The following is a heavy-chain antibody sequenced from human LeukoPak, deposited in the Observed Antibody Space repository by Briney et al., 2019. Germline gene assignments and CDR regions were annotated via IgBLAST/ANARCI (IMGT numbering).Heavy chain of an antibody. CDR3: ARDFQPRYCSSSSCSPA. CDR1: GFTFRNYW. V-gene: IGHV3-7*03. J-gene: IGHJ6*02. CDR2: IRPDGSQK. D-gene: IGHD2-2*01. Sequence: GGSLRLSCAASGFTFRNYWMSWVRQAPGEGLEWVANIRPDGSQKYYVGSARGRFTISRDNAKGSLYLQMSSLRPEDTATYCCARDFQPRYCSSSSCSPAWGQGTTVTVSS.